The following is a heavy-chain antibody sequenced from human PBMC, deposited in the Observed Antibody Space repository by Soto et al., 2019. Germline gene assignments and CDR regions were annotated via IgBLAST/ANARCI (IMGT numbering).Heavy chain of an antibody. CDR1: GFTLSSYW. D-gene: IGHD1-26*01. CDR3: ARVAFIEGRSQPRPLDY. CDR2: IKEDGSEK. V-gene: IGHV3-7*01. Sequence: GGSLRLSCAASGFTLSSYWMSWVRRAPGKGLEWVANIKEDGSEKHYVDSVKGRSTISRDNAKNSLYLQMNSLRAEDTAIYYCARVAFIEGRSQPRPLDYRGQGIPVTVFS. J-gene: IGHJ4*02.